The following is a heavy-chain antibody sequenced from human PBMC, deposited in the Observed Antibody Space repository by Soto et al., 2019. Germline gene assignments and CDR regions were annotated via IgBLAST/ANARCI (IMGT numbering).Heavy chain of an antibody. Sequence: GGSLRLSCAASGFSVSRNYMSWVRQAPGKGLEWVSMIFSGGSTYYADSVKDRFTISRDNSKNTLYLQMNSLRAEDTAVYYCARDLAPYTSGSDWFDPWGQGTLVTVSS. J-gene: IGHJ5*02. CDR2: IFSGGST. V-gene: IGHV3-66*01. CDR3: ARDLAPYTSGSDWFDP. CDR1: GFSVSRNY. D-gene: IGHD6-19*01.